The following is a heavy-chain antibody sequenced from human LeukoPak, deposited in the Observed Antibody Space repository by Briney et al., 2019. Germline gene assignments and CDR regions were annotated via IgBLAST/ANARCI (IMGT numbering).Heavy chain of an antibody. J-gene: IGHJ4*02. CDR3: ARNVFSYGSFDY. Sequence: GASVKVSCKASGGTFSSYAISWVRQAPGQGLGWMGGIIPIFGTANYAQKFQGRVTITTDESTSTAYMELSSLRSEDTAVYYCARNVFSYGSFDYWGQGTLVTVS. CDR2: IIPIFGTA. V-gene: IGHV1-69*05. CDR1: GGTFSSYA. D-gene: IGHD5-18*01.